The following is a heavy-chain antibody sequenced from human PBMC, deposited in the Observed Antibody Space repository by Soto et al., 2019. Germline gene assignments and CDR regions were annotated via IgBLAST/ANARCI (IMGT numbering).Heavy chain of an antibody. Sequence: LGESLKISCKGSGYSFTSYWIGWVRQMPGKGLEGMGIIYPGDSDTRYSPSFQGQVTISADKSISNAYLQWSSPKASDTAMYYCARIPEFPPAKYGMDVWGQGTTVTVSS. D-gene: IGHD2-21*01. CDR2: IYPGDSDT. CDR3: ARIPEFPPAKYGMDV. V-gene: IGHV5-51*01. J-gene: IGHJ6*02. CDR1: GYSFTSYW.